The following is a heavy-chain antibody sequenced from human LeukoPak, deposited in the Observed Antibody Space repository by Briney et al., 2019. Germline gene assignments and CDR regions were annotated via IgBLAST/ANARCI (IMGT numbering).Heavy chain of an antibody. D-gene: IGHD1-26*01. CDR2: ISTYNDNT. Sequence: ASVKVSCKASGYTFTSYGISWVRQAPGQGLEWTGWISTYNDNTNYAQKLQGRVTMTTDTSTSTAYMELRSLRSDDTAVYYCARDQGATTGYGYWGQGTLVTVSS. V-gene: IGHV1-18*01. CDR3: ARDQGATTGYGY. J-gene: IGHJ4*02. CDR1: GYTFTSYG.